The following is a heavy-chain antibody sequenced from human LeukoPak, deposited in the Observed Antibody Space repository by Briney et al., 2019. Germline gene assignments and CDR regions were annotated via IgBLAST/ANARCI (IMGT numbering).Heavy chain of an antibody. CDR3: ASHSSSWYTDYYGMDV. CDR1: GGSLSSYY. V-gene: IGHV4-59*01. J-gene: IGHJ6*02. D-gene: IGHD6-13*01. CDR2: IYYSGST. Sequence: SETLSLTCTVSGGSLSSYYWSWIRQPPGKGLEWIGYIYYSGSTNYNPSLKSRVTISVDTSKNQFSLKLSSVTAADTAVYYCASHSSSWYTDYYGMDVWGQGTTVTVSS.